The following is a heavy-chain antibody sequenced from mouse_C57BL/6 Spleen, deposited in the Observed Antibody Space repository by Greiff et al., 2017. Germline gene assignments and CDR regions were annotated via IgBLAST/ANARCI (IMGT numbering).Heavy chain of an antibody. V-gene: IGHV5-17*01. Sequence: DVQLVESGGGLVKPGGSLKLSCAASGFTFSDYGMHWVRQAPEKGLEWVAYISSGSSTIYYADTVKGRFTISRDNAKNTLFLQMTSLRSEDTAMYYCASPDYYGSSFFAYWGQGTLVTVSA. CDR2: ISSGSSTI. J-gene: IGHJ3*01. CDR3: ASPDYYGSSFFAY. D-gene: IGHD1-1*01. CDR1: GFTFSDYG.